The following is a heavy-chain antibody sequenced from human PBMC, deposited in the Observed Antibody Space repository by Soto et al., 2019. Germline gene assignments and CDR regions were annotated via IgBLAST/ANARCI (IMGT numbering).Heavy chain of an antibody. Sequence: QVQLQESGPGLVKPSETLSLTCTVSGGSISSYYWSWIRQPPGKGLEWIGYIYYSGSTNYNPSLKGRVTISVDTSKNQFSLKLSSVTAADTAVYYCASVGEVDSSSSAIDYWCQGTLVTVSS. V-gene: IGHV4-59*01. CDR3: ASVGEVDSSSSAIDY. CDR1: GGSISSYY. J-gene: IGHJ4*02. D-gene: IGHD6-6*01. CDR2: IYYSGST.